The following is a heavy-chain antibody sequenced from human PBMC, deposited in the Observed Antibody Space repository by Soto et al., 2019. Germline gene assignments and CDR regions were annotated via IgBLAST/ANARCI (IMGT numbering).Heavy chain of an antibody. CDR2: IYYSGST. J-gene: IGHJ6*02. V-gene: IGHV4-30-4*01. CDR3: ARRRWPSYYYYGMDV. Sequence: PSETLSLTCTVSGGSISSGDYYWSWIRQPPGKGLEWIGYIYYSGSTYYNPSLKSRVTISVDTSKNQFSLKLGSVTAADTAVYYCARRRWPSYYYYGMDVWGQGTTVTVSS. CDR1: GGSISSGDYY.